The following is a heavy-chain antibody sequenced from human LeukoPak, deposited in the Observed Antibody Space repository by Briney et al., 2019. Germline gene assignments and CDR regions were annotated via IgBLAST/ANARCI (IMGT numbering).Heavy chain of an antibody. CDR2: IIPIFGTA. V-gene: IGHV1-69*13. CDR3: ARDILSETDY. CDR1: GGTFSSYA. Sequence: ASVKVSCKASGGTFSSYAISWVQQAPGQGLEWMGGIIPIFGTANYAQKFQGRVTITADESTSTAYMELSSLRSEDTAVYYCARDILSETDYWGQGTLATVSS. D-gene: IGHD3-9*01. J-gene: IGHJ4*02.